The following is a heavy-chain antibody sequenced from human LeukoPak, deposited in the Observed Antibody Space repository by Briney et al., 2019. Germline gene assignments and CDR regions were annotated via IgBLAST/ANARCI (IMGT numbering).Heavy chain of an antibody. CDR2: IYYSGST. CDR3: ARDSGLDYYDSSGYDY. Sequence: SQTLSLTCSVSGGSISSGTYFWTWIRQHPGKGLEWIGYIYYSGSTYYNPSLESRVTISVDRSTNQFSLKLSSATAADTAVYYCARDSGLDYYDSSGYDYWGQGTLVTVSS. CDR1: GGSISSGTYF. D-gene: IGHD3-22*01. V-gene: IGHV4-31*03. J-gene: IGHJ4*02.